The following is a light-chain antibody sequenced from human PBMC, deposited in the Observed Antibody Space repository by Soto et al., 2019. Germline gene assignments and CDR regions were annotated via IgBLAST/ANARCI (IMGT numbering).Light chain of an antibody. Sequence: EIVLTQSPGTLSLSPGKRATLSCRASQSVIISYLAWYQQKFGQAPRLLIYVASSRATGILDRFSGSGSGTDFTLTISRLEPEDFAVYYCQQYGSSPRTFGQGTKVDIK. J-gene: IGKJ1*01. CDR2: VAS. CDR3: QQYGSSPRT. CDR1: QSVIISY. V-gene: IGKV3-20*01.